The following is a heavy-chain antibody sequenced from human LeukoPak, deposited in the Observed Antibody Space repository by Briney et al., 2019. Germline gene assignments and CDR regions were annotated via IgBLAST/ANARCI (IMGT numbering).Heavy chain of an antibody. Sequence: SVKVSCKASGGTFSSYAISWVRQAPGQGLEWMGGIIPIFGTANYAQKFQGRVTITADKSTSTAYMELSSLRSEDTAVYYCARRDAYLSTYTIWGQGTLVTVSS. V-gene: IGHV1-69*06. J-gene: IGHJ4*02. CDR3: ARRDAYLSTYTI. D-gene: IGHD3-9*01. CDR2: IIPIFGTA. CDR1: GGTFSSYA.